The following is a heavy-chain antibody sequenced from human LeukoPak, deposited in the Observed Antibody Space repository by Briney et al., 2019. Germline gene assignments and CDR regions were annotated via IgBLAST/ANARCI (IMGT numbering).Heavy chain of an antibody. CDR1: GLTFSSYA. J-gene: IGHJ4*02. CDR3: ARDINYYGSGRGAFDY. V-gene: IGHV3-30-3*01. D-gene: IGHD3-10*01. CDR2: ISYDGSNK. Sequence: GGSLRLSCAASGLTFSSYAMHWVRQAPGKGLEWVAVISYDGSNKYYADSVKGRFTISRDNSKNTLYLQMNSLRVEDTAVYYCARDINYYGSGRGAFDYWGQGTLVTVSS.